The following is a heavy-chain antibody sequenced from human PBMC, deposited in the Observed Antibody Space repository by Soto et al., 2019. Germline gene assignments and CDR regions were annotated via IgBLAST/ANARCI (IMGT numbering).Heavy chain of an antibody. J-gene: IGHJ2*01. CDR2: IYWDDDK. V-gene: IGHV2-5*02. Sequence: QITLKESGPTLVKPTQTLTLTCTFSGFSLSTSGVGVGWIRQPPGKALEWLALIYWDDDKRYSPSLKSRLTITKDTSKNQVVLTLTNMDPVDKATYSCAHSILIAVAGTGVYWYFDLWGRGTLVTVSS. CDR3: AHSILIAVAGTGVYWYFDL. CDR1: GFSLSTSGVG. D-gene: IGHD6-19*01.